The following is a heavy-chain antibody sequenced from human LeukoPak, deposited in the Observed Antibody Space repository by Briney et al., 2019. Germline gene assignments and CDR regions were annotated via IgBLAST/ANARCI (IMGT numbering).Heavy chain of an antibody. V-gene: IGHV4-59*01. D-gene: IGHD6-6*01. CDR3: ARVDPDSSSTLEVFDY. Sequence: SETLSLTCTASGGSISSYYWSWIRQPPGKGLEWIWYIYYSGSTNYNPSLKSRVTISVDTSKNQFSLKLSSVTAADTAVYYCARVDPDSSSTLEVFDYWGQGTLVTVSS. CDR2: IYYSGST. J-gene: IGHJ4*02. CDR1: GGSISSYY.